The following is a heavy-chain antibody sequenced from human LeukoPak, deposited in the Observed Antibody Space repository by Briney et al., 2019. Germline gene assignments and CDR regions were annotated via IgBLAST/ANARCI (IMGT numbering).Heavy chain of an antibody. J-gene: IGHJ5*02. D-gene: IGHD2-15*01. V-gene: IGHV3-21*01. CDR1: GFTFSSYS. CDR3: ARDPRNVGLAP. CDR2: ISSSSSYI. Sequence: GGSLRLSCAASGFTFSSYSMNWVRQAPGKGLEWVSSISSSSSYIYYADSVKGRFTISRDNAKNSLYLQMNSLRVEDTAVYYCARDPRNVGLAPWGQGTLVTVSS.